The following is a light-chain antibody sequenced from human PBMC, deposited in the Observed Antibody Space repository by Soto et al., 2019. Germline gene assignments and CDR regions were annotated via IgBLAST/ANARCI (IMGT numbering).Light chain of an antibody. Sequence: QSVLTQPPSASGTPGQRVFISCSGSSSNIGGTNYAYWYQQLPGAAPKLLMHSNNLRPSGVPERISGSKSGTSASLAISGLRSEDEAVYYCCSYAGSSTLVFGGGTKLTVL. CDR3: CSYAGSSTLV. V-gene: IGLV1-47*02. J-gene: IGLJ2*01. CDR1: SSNIGGTNY. CDR2: SNN.